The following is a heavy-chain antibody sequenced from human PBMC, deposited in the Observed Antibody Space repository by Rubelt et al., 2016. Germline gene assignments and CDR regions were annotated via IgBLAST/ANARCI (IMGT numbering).Heavy chain of an antibody. CDR1: GYTFTSYG. J-gene: IGHJ5*02. V-gene: IGHV1-18*01. CDR2: ISAYNGNT. D-gene: IGHD1-1*01. Sequence: QVQLVQSGPEVKKPGASVKVSCKASGYTFTSYGISWVRQAPGQGLEWMGWISAYNGNTNFVRNVQGSVTMITDTSTSTAYLELRSLRSDDTSVYYCARVSGTTNNWFDPWGQGTLVTVSS. CDR3: ARVSGTTNNWFDP.